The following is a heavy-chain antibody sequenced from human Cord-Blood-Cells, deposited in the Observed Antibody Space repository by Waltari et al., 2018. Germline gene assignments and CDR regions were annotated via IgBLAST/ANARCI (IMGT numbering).Heavy chain of an antibody. CDR1: GFTFSSYA. CDR2: ISGSGGSR. J-gene: IGHJ4*02. Sequence: EVQLLESGGGLVQPGGSLRLSCAASGFTFSSYAMSWVHQAPGKGLEWVSAISGSGGSRYYADSVKGRFTIARDNSKNTLYLQMNSLRAEDTAVYYCANGGDSSSSVDFDYWGQGTLVTVSS. CDR3: ANGGDSSSSVDFDY. D-gene: IGHD6-6*01. V-gene: IGHV3-23*01.